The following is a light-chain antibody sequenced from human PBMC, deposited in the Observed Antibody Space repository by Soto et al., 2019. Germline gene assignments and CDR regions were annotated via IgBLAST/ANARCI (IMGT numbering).Light chain of an antibody. CDR2: AAS. CDR3: QKCKIAPFT. CDR1: QDISNF. V-gene: IGKV1-27*01. J-gene: IGKJ4*01. Sequence: DIQLTQYPSSLSAFVGDTVTITCGASQDISNFLAWYQQKPGKVPKLLIYAASTLQSGVPSRFSGSGSGTDFTLTISSLQPEDVATYYCQKCKIAPFTFGGGTKVDIK.